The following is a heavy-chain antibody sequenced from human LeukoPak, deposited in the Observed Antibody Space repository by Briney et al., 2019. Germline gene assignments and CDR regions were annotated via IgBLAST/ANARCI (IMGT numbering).Heavy chain of an antibody. Sequence: PGGSLPLSCAASGFTFNSFWMSWVRPAPAKGLAWVAKMKQDGSEKYTVDSVKGPFTISRDNAKNSLYLQMNSLRAEDTAVYYCWRDLSIYFGSGNFGSWGQGTLVTVCS. CDR3: WRDLSIYFGSGNFGS. J-gene: IGHJ4*02. CDR1: GFTFNSFW. V-gene: IGHV3-7*01. CDR2: MKQDGSEK. D-gene: IGHD3-10*01.